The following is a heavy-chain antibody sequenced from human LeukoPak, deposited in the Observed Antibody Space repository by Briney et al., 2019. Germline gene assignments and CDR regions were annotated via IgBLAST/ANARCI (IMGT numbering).Heavy chain of an antibody. J-gene: IGHJ4*02. CDR2: IGISDDT. D-gene: IGHD6-19*01. CDR1: GFTLRSYD. V-gene: IGHV3-13*01. CDR3: ARGGIQVSGIDEIDY. Sequence: GGSLRLSCAASGFTLRSYDMHWVRQVTGKGLEWVSAIGISDDTYYQGSVKGRFTVSRENAKNSLYLQMNSLTAGDTAVYYCARGGIQVSGIDEIDYWGQGTLVTVSS.